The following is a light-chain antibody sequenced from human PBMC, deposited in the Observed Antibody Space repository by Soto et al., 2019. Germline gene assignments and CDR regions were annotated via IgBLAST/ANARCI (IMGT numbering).Light chain of an antibody. Sequence: EIVLTQSPATLSLSPGERATLSCRASQSVSSYLAWYQQKPGQPPRLLIYDASNRATGIAARFSGSGSGTDVTLTISSLDPEDFSIYYCQQYNTWPCTFGQGTKLEIK. V-gene: IGKV3-11*01. CDR1: QSVSSY. CDR3: QQYNTWPCT. CDR2: DAS. J-gene: IGKJ2*01.